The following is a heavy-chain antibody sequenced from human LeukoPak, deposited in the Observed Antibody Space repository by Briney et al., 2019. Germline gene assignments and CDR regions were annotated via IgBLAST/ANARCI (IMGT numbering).Heavy chain of an antibody. V-gene: IGHV4-38-2*01. J-gene: IGHJ4*02. CDR3: ARLSYDYVWGSYRYDAYFDY. CDR1: GYSISGGYY. CDR2: IYHSGST. D-gene: IGHD3-16*02. Sequence: SETLSLTCAVSGYSISGGYYWGWIRQPPGKGLEWIGSIYHSGSTYYNPSLKSRVTISVDTSKNQFSLKLRSVTAADTAVYYCARLSYDYVWGSYRYDAYFDYWGQGTLVTVSS.